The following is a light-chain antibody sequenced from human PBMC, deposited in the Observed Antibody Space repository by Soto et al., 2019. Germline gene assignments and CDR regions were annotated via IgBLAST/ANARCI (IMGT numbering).Light chain of an antibody. J-gene: IGKJ1*01. CDR3: QHFDTTPPWT. Sequence: IVLTQSPGTLSLSPGERATLSCRASQSVDITNLAWYRQIPGQAPRLLIYGASSRATRIPDRFSVSGSETDFTLTINRLEPEDLAMYYCQHFDTTPPWTFGQGTKVE. CDR2: GAS. CDR1: QSVDITN. V-gene: IGKV3-20*01.